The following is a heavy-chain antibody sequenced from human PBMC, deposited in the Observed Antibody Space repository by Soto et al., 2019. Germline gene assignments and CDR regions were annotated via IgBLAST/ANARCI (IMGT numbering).Heavy chain of an antibody. D-gene: IGHD1-1*01. J-gene: IGHJ4*02. V-gene: IGHV1-18*01. CDR3: ARGRYGDY. CDR2: ISAHNGNT. Sequence: QVHLVQSGAEVKKPGASVKVSCKGSGYAFTTYGITWVRQAPGQGLEWMGWISAHNGNTNYAQKLQGRVTVTRDTSTSTAYLELRSPRSEETAVYYCARGRYGDYWGQGALVTVSS. CDR1: GYAFTTYG.